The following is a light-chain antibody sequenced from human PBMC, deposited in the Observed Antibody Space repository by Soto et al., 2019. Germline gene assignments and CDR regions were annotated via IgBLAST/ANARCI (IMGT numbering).Light chain of an antibody. Sequence: QAVLTQPPSVSAAPGQKVTISCSGSSSNIGNSYVSWYQQLPGTAPKLLIYDNNKRPSGIPDRCSGSKSGTSATLGITGFQTGDEADYYCGTWDSSLSSGVFGGGTKLTVL. CDR1: SSNIGNSY. CDR3: GTWDSSLSSGV. CDR2: DNN. J-gene: IGLJ3*02. V-gene: IGLV1-51*01.